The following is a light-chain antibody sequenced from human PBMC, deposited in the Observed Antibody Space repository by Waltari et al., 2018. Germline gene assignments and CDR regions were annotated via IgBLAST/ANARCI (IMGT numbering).Light chain of an antibody. CDR3: LLYMGSGIWV. Sequence: QTVVTQEPSLSVSPGGTVTLTCALRSGSLPSTYYASWYQQSPGQTPRTLFYKENIRSSGVPDRFSGSVLGNKAVLIITGAQAEDESTYYCLLYMGSGIWVFGGGTKLTVL. CDR2: KEN. V-gene: IGLV8-61*01. J-gene: IGLJ3*02. CDR1: SGSLPSTYY.